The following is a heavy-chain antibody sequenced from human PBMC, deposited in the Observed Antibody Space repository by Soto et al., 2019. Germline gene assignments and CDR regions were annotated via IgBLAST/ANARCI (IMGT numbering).Heavy chain of an antibody. D-gene: IGHD2-2*01. CDR3: GRQPGHCGSTTCFGSYSVDV. CDR2: IYYSGST. V-gene: IGHV4-39*01. J-gene: IGHJ6*02. CDR1: GGSISSSSYS. Sequence: QLQLQESGPRLVKPSETLSLTCSVSGGSISSSSYSWGWIRQPTGKGLEWIGTIYYSGSTHYNPSLEGRVAISADTPNNQLSLRLSSVTAADTAVYYCGRQPGHCGSTTCFGSYSVDVWGQGTTVTVS.